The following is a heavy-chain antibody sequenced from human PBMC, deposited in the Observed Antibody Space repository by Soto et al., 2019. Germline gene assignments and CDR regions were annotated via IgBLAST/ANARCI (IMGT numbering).Heavy chain of an antibody. CDR2: ISSSGNTI. D-gene: IGHD3-22*01. J-gene: IGHJ4*02. V-gene: IGHV3-11*01. CDR3: AKMSSENYYDPVFS. CDR1: GFTFSDYY. Sequence: ESGGGLVKTSGSLRIACAASGFTFSDYYMSWVRQAPGKGLEWVSYISSSGNTIYYADSVKGRLTISRDNAKNSVYLQMNSLRAEDTALYFCAKMSSENYYDPVFSWGQGTLVTVSS.